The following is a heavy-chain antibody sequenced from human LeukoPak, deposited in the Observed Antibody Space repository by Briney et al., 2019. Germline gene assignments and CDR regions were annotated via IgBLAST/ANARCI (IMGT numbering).Heavy chain of an antibody. CDR2: IIPMIGIT. Sequence: SVKVSCKASGGTFSRYALSWVRQAPGQGLEWMGRIIPMIGITNYAQSFQGRVTITADKTTNTAYMELSSLRAEDTAVYYCARLTDYLVDSVIGYWGQGTLITISS. V-gene: IGHV1-69*04. D-gene: IGHD1-14*01. CDR1: GGTFSRYA. J-gene: IGHJ1*01. CDR3: ARLTDYLVDSVIGY.